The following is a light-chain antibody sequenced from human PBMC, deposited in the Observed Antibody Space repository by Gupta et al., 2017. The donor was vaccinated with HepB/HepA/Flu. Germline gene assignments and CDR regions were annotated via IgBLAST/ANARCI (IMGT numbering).Light chain of an antibody. Sequence: DIQMTQSPSTLSASVGDRVTITCRASQSISSWLAWYQQKPGKAPKVLIYKASNLESGVPSRFSGSGSGTEFTLTISSLQPDDFATYYCQQYDSDSPWTFGQGTKVEIK. J-gene: IGKJ1*01. CDR2: KAS. V-gene: IGKV1-5*03. CDR3: QQYDSDSPWT. CDR1: QSISSW.